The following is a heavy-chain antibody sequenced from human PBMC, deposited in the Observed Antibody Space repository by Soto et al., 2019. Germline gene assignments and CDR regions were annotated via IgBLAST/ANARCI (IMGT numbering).Heavy chain of an antibody. V-gene: IGHV5-51*01. CDR3: ARQAYCGGDCNFDY. CDR2: IYPRDSDT. J-gene: IGHJ4*02. D-gene: IGHD2-21*01. CDR1: GYSFTNYW. Sequence: GESLKISCRGSGYSFTNYWIGWVRQMPGKGLEWMGIIYPRDSDTRYSPSFQGQVTISADKSISTAYLQWSSLKASDTAMYYCARQAYCGGDCNFDYWGQGTLVTVSS.